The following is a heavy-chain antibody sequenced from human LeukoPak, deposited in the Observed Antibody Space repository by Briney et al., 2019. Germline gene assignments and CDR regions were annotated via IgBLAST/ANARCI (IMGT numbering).Heavy chain of an antibody. V-gene: IGHV3-23*01. CDR3: AKDSQMVQGVYYFDY. Sequence: PGGSLRLSCAASGFTFSSYAMSWVRQAPGKGLEWVSAISGSGGSTYYADSVKGRFTISRDNSKNTLYLQMNSLRAEDTAVYYCAKDSQMVQGVYYFDYWGQGTLVTVSS. CDR1: GFTFSSYA. CDR2: ISGSGGST. D-gene: IGHD3-10*01. J-gene: IGHJ4*02.